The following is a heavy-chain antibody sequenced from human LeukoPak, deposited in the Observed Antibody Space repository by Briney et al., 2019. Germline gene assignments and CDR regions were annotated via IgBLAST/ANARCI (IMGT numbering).Heavy chain of an antibody. CDR2: ISWNSGSI. CDR3: AKASSSGWYVPLDY. J-gene: IGHJ4*02. Sequence: GGSLRLSCAASGFTFDDYAMHWVRQAPGKGLEWVSGISWNSGSIGYADSVKGRFTISRDNAKNSLHLQMNSLRAEDTALYYCAKASSSGWYVPLDYWGQGTLVTVSS. V-gene: IGHV3-9*01. D-gene: IGHD6-19*01. CDR1: GFTFDDYA.